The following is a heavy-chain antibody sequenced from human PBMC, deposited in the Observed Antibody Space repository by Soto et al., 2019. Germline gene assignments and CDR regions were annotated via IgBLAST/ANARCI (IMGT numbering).Heavy chain of an antibody. D-gene: IGHD3-16*01. CDR2: IMPMYGTA. Sequence: ASVKVSCKASGGTFSSHAISWVRQAPRQGLEWMGGIMPMYGTANYAQKFQGRVTITADKSTNIAYMKLSSLTSEDTAVYYCARGDDFDYYYTMDVWGQGTTVTVSS. CDR1: GGTFSSHA. CDR3: ARGDDFDYYYTMDV. J-gene: IGHJ6*02. V-gene: IGHV1-69*06.